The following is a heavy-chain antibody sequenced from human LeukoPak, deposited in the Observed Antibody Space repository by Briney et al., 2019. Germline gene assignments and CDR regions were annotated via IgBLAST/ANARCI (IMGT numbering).Heavy chain of an antibody. CDR2: ISGDSSTT. CDR1: GFTFSPLR. Sequence: TGGSLRLSCAASGFTFSPLRMNWVRQAPGKGLEWVAFISGDSSTTYYAESVKGRFTISRDNVKKSLSLQMNALRADDTATYFCARDFNWAFDYWGQGAVVTVSS. D-gene: IGHD3-16*01. V-gene: IGHV3-48*01. J-gene: IGHJ4*02. CDR3: ARDFNWAFDY.